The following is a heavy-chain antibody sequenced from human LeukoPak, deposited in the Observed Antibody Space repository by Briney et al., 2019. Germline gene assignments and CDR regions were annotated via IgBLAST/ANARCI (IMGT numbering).Heavy chain of an antibody. CDR1: GGSISSSY. Sequence: SETLSLTCAVSGGSISSSYWSWIRQPPGKGLEWIGYIYYSGSTNYNPSPKSRVSISVDTSKNQFSLKLSSVTAADTAVYYCARHLVGADGDWFDPWGQGILVTVSS. J-gene: IGHJ5*02. V-gene: IGHV4-59*08. D-gene: IGHD1-26*01. CDR2: IYYSGST. CDR3: ARHLVGADGDWFDP.